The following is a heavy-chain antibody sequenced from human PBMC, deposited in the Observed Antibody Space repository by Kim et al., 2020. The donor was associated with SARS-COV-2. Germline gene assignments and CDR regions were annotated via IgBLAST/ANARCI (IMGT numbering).Heavy chain of an antibody. J-gene: IGHJ4*02. D-gene: IGHD1-26*01. CDR3: ARGEPFRSGSYWGPPTFDY. Sequence: ASVKVSCKASGYTFTSYGISWVRQAPGQGLEWMGWISAYNGNTNYAQKLQGRVTMTTDTSTSTAYMELRSLRSDDTAVYYCARGEPFRSGSYWGPPTFDYWGQGTLVTVSS. CDR2: ISAYNGNT. V-gene: IGHV1-18*01. CDR1: GYTFTSYG.